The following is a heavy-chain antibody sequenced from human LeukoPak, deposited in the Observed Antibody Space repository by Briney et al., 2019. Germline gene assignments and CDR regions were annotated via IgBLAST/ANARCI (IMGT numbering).Heavy chain of an antibody. CDR2: INSDGSFT. V-gene: IGHV3-74*01. J-gene: IGHJ4*02. CDR1: GFIFRNYW. CDR3: VRLGSSY. Sequence: GGSLRLSCAASGFIFRNYWMYWVRQVPGKGLVWVSRINSDGSFTHDVDSVKGRFSISRDNSKNTLYLHMTSLKVEDTAVYYCVRLGSSYWGQGALVTVSS.